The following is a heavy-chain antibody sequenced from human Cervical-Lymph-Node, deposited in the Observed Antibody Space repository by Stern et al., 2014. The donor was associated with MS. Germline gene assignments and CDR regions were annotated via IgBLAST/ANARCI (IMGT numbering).Heavy chain of an antibody. D-gene: IGHD2-8*01. CDR2: ISSSSSYI. Sequence: VQLMQSGGGLVKPGGSLRLSCAASGFTFSSYSMNWVRQAPGKGLEWVSSISSSSSYIYYADSVKGRFTISRDNAKNSLYLQMNSLRAEDTAVYYCAREGCTNGVCYTADYWGQGTLVTVSS. CDR1: GFTFSSYS. V-gene: IGHV3-21*01. J-gene: IGHJ4*02. CDR3: AREGCTNGVCYTADY.